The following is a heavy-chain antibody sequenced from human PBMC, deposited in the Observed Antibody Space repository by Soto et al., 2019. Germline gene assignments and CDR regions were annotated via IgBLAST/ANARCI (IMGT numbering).Heavy chain of an antibody. CDR1: GFTFSSYG. CDR2: ISYDGSKK. Sequence: QVQLVESGGGVVQHGRSLRLSCAASGFTFSSYGMHWVRQAPGKGLEWVAVISYDGSKKYYADSVTGRCTISRDNSKNTLYLQMNSLRAEDTAVYYCAKGPDSSGYFYFDDWGQGTLVTVSS. D-gene: IGHD3-22*01. J-gene: IGHJ4*02. V-gene: IGHV3-30*18. CDR3: AKGPDSSGYFYFDD.